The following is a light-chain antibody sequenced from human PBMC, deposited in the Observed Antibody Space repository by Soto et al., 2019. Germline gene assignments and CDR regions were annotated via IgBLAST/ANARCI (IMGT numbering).Light chain of an antibody. J-gene: IGKJ4*01. CDR2: SAS. V-gene: IGKV1-39*01. Sequence: DIQMTQSPSSLSASVGDSVTITCQASQSISSYLNWYQHKPGKAXKLLIYSASSLQSGVPARFSGSWSGTEFNLTISSLQSEDLAVYFWQQYDDWLRLTFGGVT. CDR1: QSISSY. CDR3: QQYDDWLRLT.